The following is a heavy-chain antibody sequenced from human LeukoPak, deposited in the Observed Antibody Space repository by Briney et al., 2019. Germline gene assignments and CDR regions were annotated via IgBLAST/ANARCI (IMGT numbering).Heavy chain of an antibody. CDR2: ITHSGSA. J-gene: IGHJ6*04. CDR1: GGSFGGYY. CDR3: ARVNNRPSGMDV. V-gene: IGHV4-34*01. D-gene: IGHD1/OR15-1a*01. Sequence: SETLSLTCAVYGGSFGGYYWSWIRQPPGKGLEWIGEITHSGSANYIPSLKSRVTISVDTSNNQFSLRLSSVTAADTAVYYCARVNNRPSGMDVWGKGSTVTVSS.